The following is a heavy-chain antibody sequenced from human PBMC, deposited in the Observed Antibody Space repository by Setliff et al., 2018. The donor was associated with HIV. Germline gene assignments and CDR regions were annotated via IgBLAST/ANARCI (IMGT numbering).Heavy chain of an antibody. J-gene: IGHJ3*02. CDR1: GGSFSNYY. CDR2: INHSGST. CDR3: ARERTLMTTVTTGDAFDI. D-gene: IGHD4-17*01. Sequence: SETLSLTCAAYGGSFSNYYWSWIRQPPVKGLEWIGEINHSGSTNYNPSLKSRVTISVDTSKNQFSLKLSSVTAADTAVYYCARERTLMTTVTTGDAFDIWGQGTMVTVSS. V-gene: IGHV4-34*01.